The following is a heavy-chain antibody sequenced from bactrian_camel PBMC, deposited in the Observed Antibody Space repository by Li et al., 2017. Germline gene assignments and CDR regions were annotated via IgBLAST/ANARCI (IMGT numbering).Heavy chain of an antibody. CDR1: GFTFSSSD. J-gene: IGHJ6*01. V-gene: IGHV3S40*01. CDR3: APRTAYCALTSPPTYFRY. D-gene: IGHD4*01. Sequence: EESGGGLVQPGGSLRLSCTASGFTFSSSDMSWGRQIPGKGLEWVSGIDTGGGNTYYADSVKGRFTIVKYSANFSVSLEMNDLKFEDTARYYCAPRTAYCALTSPPTYFRYWGQGTQVTVS. CDR2: IDTGGGNT.